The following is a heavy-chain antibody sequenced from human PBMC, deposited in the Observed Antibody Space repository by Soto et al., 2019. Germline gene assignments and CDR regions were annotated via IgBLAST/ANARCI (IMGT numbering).Heavy chain of an antibody. Sequence: SVKVSCKSSVGTFSSHSINWVRQAPGQGLEWMGGIIPIFGPANFAKKFQGRVTITADESTTTAYMELSSLTSEDTAVYYCATGSFTSTGGRIGYHYNAMDVWGHGTTVTVSS. CDR3: ATGSFTSTGGRIGYHYNAMDV. J-gene: IGHJ6*02. V-gene: IGHV1-69*13. CDR2: IIPIFGPA. CDR1: VGTFSSHS. D-gene: IGHD1-1*01.